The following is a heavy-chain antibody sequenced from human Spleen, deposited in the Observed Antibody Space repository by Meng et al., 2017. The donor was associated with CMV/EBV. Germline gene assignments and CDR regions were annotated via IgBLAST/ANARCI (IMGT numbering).Heavy chain of an antibody. CDR1: GGTFSSHG. CDR2: IRPMFGTT. CDR3: ARDQTGFDY. V-gene: IGHV1-69*05. J-gene: IGHJ4*02. Sequence: KGSCKASGGTFSSHGIHWVRQAPGHGLEWMGGIRPMFGTTIYAQKFQGRVTITTDESTSSAYMELSSLRSEDTAVYYCARDQTGFDYWGQGTLVTVSS. D-gene: IGHD1-1*01.